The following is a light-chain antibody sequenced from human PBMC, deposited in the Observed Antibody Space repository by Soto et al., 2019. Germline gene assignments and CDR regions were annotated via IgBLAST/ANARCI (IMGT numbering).Light chain of an antibody. CDR1: QSVTANY. CDR2: AAS. Sequence: EIALTQSPGTLSLSPGERATLSCRASQSVTANYLAWYQQKPGQAPRLLIYAASIGATGIPDRFSGSGSGTDCTLTISRLEPEDFAVYYCLQYGIPLWTFGQGTKVEIK. V-gene: IGKV3-20*01. CDR3: LQYGIPLWT. J-gene: IGKJ1*01.